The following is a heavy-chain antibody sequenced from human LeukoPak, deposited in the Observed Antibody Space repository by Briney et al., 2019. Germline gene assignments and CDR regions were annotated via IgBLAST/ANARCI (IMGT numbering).Heavy chain of an antibody. D-gene: IGHD2-21*02. CDR1: GYTFTGYY. CDR3: AKDSGDWDARFDC. CDR2: INPNSGGT. V-gene: IGHV1-2*02. J-gene: IGHJ4*02. Sequence: ASLKVSCKASGYTFTGYYMHWVRQAPGQGLEWMGWINPNSGGTNYAQKFQGRVTMTRDTSISTAYMELSSLRSEDTAVYYCAKDSGDWDARFDCWGQGTLVTVSS.